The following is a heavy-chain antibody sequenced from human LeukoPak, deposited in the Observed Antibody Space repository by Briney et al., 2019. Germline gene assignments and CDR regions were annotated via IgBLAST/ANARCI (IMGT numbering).Heavy chain of an antibody. CDR2: IYSGGST. CDR3: AKDPSQGVFDY. Sequence: GGSLRLSCAASGFTVSSNYMSWVRQAPGKGLEWVSVIYSGGSTYYADSVKGRFTISRDNSKNTLYLQMNSLRAEDTAVYYCAKDPSQGVFDYWGQGTLVTVSS. CDR1: GFTVSSNY. D-gene: IGHD3-10*01. V-gene: IGHV3-66*01. J-gene: IGHJ4*02.